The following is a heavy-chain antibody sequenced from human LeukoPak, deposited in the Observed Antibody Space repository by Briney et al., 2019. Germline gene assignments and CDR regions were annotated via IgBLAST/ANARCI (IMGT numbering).Heavy chain of an antibody. D-gene: IGHD1-14*01. Sequence: GGSLRLSCAASGFTFSSYAMSWVRQAPGKGLEWVSTISNSGGTTYYADSVKGRFTISRDDSENTLYLQMNSLRAEDTAVYYCAKATGYLLWGQGTLVTVSP. CDR2: ISNSGGTT. CDR3: AKATGYLL. J-gene: IGHJ4*02. V-gene: IGHV3-23*01. CDR1: GFTFSSYA.